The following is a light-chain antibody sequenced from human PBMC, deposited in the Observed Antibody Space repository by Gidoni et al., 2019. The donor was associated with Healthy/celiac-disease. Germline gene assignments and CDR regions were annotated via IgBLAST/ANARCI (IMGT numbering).Light chain of an antibody. Sequence: AIRMTQSPSSFSASTGDSVTITCRASQGISSYLVWYQQKPGKAPKLLIYAASTLQSGVPSRFSGSGSGTDFTLTISCLQSEDFATYYCQQYYSYPLTFGGGTKVEIK. V-gene: IGKV1-8*01. CDR3: QQYYSYPLT. J-gene: IGKJ4*01. CDR1: QGISSY. CDR2: AAS.